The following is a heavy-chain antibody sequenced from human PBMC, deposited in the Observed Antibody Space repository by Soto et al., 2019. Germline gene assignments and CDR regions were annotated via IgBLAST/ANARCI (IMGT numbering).Heavy chain of an antibody. CDR3: ARHSSTSRWAFDV. CDR1: RCPISGYF. J-gene: IGHJ3*01. D-gene: IGHD6-13*01. Sequence: QGPLQEAGPGLVKASGTPFLNCTGSRCPISGYFWSWVRQPPGKGLEWIGYIYYSGNTKNHPSLMSRVTISVDTSKNQFSLKMSSVTAADTAVYYCARHSSTSRWAFDVWGQGTLVSVSS. CDR2: IYYSGNT. V-gene: IGHV4-59*08.